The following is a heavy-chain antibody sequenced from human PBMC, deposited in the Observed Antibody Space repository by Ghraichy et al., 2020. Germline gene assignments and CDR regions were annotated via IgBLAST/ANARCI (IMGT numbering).Heavy chain of an antibody. CDR2: IYYTGTT. Sequence: SQTLSLTCGVYGNSINSYNYHWGWVRQPPGKGLEWIGTIYYTGTTYYNPSLQSRLTMSVDTSKNQFSLKLTSVTATDSAVYYCARQSSGWYWGGAGMDVWGQGATVIVS. J-gene: IGHJ6*02. V-gene: IGHV4-39*01. CDR1: GNSINSYNYH. D-gene: IGHD6-19*01. CDR3: ARQSSGWYWGGAGMDV.